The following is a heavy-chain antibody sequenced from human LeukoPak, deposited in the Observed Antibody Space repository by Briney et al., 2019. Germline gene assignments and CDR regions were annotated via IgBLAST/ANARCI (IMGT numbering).Heavy chain of an antibody. CDR2: ISYDGSNK. D-gene: IGHD1-26*01. CDR1: GFAFSSYA. J-gene: IGHJ4*02. CDR3: AKDPYSGSYYVGLHFDY. Sequence: GGSLRLSCAASGFAFSSYAMHWVRQAPGKGLEWVAVISYDGSNKYYADSVKGRFTISRDNSKNTLYLQMNSLRAEDTAVYYCAKDPYSGSYYVGLHFDYWGQGTLVTVSS. V-gene: IGHV3-30*04.